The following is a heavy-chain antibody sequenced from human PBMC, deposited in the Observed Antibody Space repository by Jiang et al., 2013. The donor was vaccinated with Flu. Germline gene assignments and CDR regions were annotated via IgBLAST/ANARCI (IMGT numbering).Heavy chain of an antibody. V-gene: IGHV7-4-1*02. D-gene: IGHD3-3*01. CDR3: ARGVGGYYKVWFDP. J-gene: IGHJ5*02. CDR2: INTNTGNP. Sequence: WINTNTGNPTYAQGFTGRFVFSLDTSVSTAYLQISSLKAEDTAVYYCARGVGGYYKVWFDPWGQGTLVTVSS.